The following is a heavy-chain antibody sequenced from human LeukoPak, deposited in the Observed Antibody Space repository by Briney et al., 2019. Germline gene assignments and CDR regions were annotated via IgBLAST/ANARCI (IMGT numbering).Heavy chain of an antibody. J-gene: IGHJ5*02. CDR3: TTGLYCTSTSYYRFDP. CDR1: GYNFAGYY. V-gene: IGHV1-2*02. D-gene: IGHD2-2*01. CDR2: INAYNGGT. Sequence: ASVKVSCKGSGYNFAGYYMHWVRQAPGQGLEWMGWINAYNGGTKYAQNLQGRVTMTRETSSSTAYKELSRMRSDDTAVYCSTTGLYCTSTSYYRFDPWGPRTLVTASS.